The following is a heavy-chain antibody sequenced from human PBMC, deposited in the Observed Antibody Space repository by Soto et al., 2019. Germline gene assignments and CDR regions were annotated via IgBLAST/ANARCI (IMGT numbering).Heavy chain of an antibody. V-gene: IGHV1-2*02. J-gene: IGHJ4*02. Sequence: HVQLVQSGTEVKKPGASVRVSCMDSGYPFTTYYIHWVRPAPGQGLEWMGWIDPRSGGTVYEQKFQGRVTMTRDTSISTVYMDLSGLTSDDTALYYCATDDYGIFPYWGQGSLVTVSS. D-gene: IGHD3-10*01. CDR2: IDPRSGGT. CDR1: GYPFTTYY. CDR3: ATDDYGIFPY.